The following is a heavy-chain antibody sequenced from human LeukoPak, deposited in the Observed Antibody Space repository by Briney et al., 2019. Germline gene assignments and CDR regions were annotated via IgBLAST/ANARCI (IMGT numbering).Heavy chain of an antibody. D-gene: IGHD6-19*01. V-gene: IGHV4-31*03. CDR2: IYYSGST. CDR3: ARESIAVDSYDY. CDR1: GGSISSGGYY. Sequence: SQTLSLTCTVSGGSISSGGYYWSGIRQHPGKGLEWIGYIYYSGSTYYNPSLKSRVTISVDTSKNQFSLKLSSVTAADTAVYYCARESIAVDSYDYWGQGTLVTVSS. J-gene: IGHJ4*02.